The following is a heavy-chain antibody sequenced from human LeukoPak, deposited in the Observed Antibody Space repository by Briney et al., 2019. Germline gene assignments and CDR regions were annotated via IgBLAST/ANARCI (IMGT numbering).Heavy chain of an antibody. CDR2: IRYDGSNK. CDR1: GFTFSSYG. Sequence: GGSLRLSCAASGFTFSSYGMHWVRQAPGKGLEWVAFIRYDGSNKYYADSVKGRFTISRDNSKNTLYLQMNSLRAEDTAVYYCAKGGYCSSTSCYPNYYYYYMDVWGKGTTVTVSS. CDR3: AKGGYCSSTSCYPNYYYYYMDV. V-gene: IGHV3-30*02. J-gene: IGHJ6*03. D-gene: IGHD2-2*01.